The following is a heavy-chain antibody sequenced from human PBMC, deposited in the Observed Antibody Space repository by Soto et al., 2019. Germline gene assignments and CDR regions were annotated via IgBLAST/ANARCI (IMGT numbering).Heavy chain of an antibody. CDR2: IIPIFGTA. CDR1: GGTFSSYA. CDR3: ARASVWQQLVRGWFDP. Sequence: QVQLVQSGAEVKKPGSSVKVSCKASGGTFSSYAISWVRQAPGQGLEWMGGIIPIFGTANYAQKFQGRVTITADKSTSTAYMELSTLRSEDTAVYDCARASVWQQLVRGWFDPWGQGTLVTVSS. D-gene: IGHD6-13*01. J-gene: IGHJ5*02. V-gene: IGHV1-69*06.